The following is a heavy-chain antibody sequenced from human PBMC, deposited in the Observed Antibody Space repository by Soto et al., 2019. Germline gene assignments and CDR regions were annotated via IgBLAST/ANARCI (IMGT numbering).Heavy chain of an antibody. J-gene: IGHJ6*02. CDR1: GFTFSSYA. D-gene: IGHD2-15*01. CDR2: ISYDGSNK. Sequence: GGSLRLSCAASGFTFSSYAMHWVRQAPGKGLEWVAVISYDGSNKYYADSVKGRFTISRDNSKNTLYLQMNSLRAEDTAVYYCARGRAVASPMDVWGQGTTVTVSS. V-gene: IGHV3-30-3*01. CDR3: ARGRAVASPMDV.